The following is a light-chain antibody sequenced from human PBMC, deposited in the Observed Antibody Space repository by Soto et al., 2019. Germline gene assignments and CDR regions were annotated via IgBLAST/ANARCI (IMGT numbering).Light chain of an antibody. J-gene: IGKJ3*01. CDR2: DAS. Sequence: EIFLSQSPATLSLSPGERATLAGGATQDFSRYLAWYQQKPGQSPRLLVYDASNRATGIPARFSGSGSGTDLTLTISSLEPEDFAVYYCQQRSNWLFGPGTKVDIK. CDR3: QQRSNWL. CDR1: QDFSRY. V-gene: IGKV3-11*01.